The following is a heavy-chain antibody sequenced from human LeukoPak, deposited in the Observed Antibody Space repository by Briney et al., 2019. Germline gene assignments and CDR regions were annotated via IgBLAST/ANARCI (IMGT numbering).Heavy chain of an antibody. J-gene: IGHJ4*02. V-gene: IGHV4-39*07. D-gene: IGHD4/OR15-4a*01. CDR2: IYHSGST. Sequence: SETLSLTCTVSGASITSSGYYWGWIRQPPGKGLEWIGTIYHSGSTYYNPSLKSRVTISVDTSKNQFSLRLSSVTAADTAVYYCARGFRMTMVDYWGQGTLVTVSS. CDR1: GASITSSGYY. CDR3: ARGFRMTMVDY.